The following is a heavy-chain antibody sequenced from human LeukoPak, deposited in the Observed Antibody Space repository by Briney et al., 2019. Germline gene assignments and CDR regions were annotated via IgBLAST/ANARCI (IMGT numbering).Heavy chain of an antibody. Sequence: GASVKVSCKASGYTFTGYYMHWVRQAPGQGLEWMGWINPNSGGTNYAQKFQGRVTMTRDTSISTAYMELSRLRSDGTAVYYCAKVRLGASNTGTFLFDYWGQGTLVTVSS. J-gene: IGHJ4*02. CDR3: AKVRLGASNTGTFLFDY. CDR1: GYTFTGYY. D-gene: IGHD1-26*01. V-gene: IGHV1-2*02. CDR2: INPNSGGT.